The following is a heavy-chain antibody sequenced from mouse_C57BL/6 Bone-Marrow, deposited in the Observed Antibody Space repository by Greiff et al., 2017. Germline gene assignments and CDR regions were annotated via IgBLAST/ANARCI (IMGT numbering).Heavy chain of an antibody. J-gene: IGHJ1*03. CDR3: ARGDTTVRYFDV. Sequence: VKLVESGAELARPGASVKLSCKASGYTFTSYGISWVKQRTGQGLEWIGEIYPRSGNTYYNEKFKGKATLTADKSSSTAYMELRSLTSEDSAVYFCARGDTTVRYFDVWGTGTTVTVSS. CDR1: GYTFTSYG. V-gene: IGHV1-81*01. D-gene: IGHD1-1*01. CDR2: IYPRSGNT.